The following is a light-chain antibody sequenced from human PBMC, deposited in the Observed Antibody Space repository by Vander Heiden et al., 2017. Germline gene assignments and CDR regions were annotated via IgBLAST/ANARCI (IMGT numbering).Light chain of an antibody. CDR1: SSNIGAGYD. CDR2: GNS. Sequence: QSVLTQPPSVSGAPGQRVTISCTGSSSNIGAGYDVHWYQQLPGTAPKRLIVGNSNRPSGVPDRFSGYKSGTSASLETNGLQAEDEADDYCQSSASRLSAGVFGGGTKVTVL. J-gene: IGLJ2*01. V-gene: IGLV1-40*01. CDR3: QSSASRLSAGV.